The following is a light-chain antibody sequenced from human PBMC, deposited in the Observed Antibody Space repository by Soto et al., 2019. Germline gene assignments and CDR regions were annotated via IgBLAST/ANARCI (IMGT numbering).Light chain of an antibody. CDR2: GAS. J-gene: IGKJ1*01. CDR1: QSVSSSY. Sequence: EIELTHSPGTLSLSPGERATLSCMASQSVSSSYLAWYQQKPGQAPRLLIYGASSRATGIPDRFSGSGSGTDFTLTISRLEPEDFAVYYCQQYGSSPTFGQGTKVDIK. CDR3: QQYGSSPT. V-gene: IGKV3-20*01.